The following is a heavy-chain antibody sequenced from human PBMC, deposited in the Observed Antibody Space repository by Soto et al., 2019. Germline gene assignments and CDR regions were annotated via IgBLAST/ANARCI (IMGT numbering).Heavy chain of an antibody. CDR2: ISGSGGST. J-gene: IGHJ4*02. CDR1: GFTFSSYA. D-gene: IGHD6-13*01. CDR3: AKKRGGHPQLAHAGSGYFDY. V-gene: IGHV3-23*01. Sequence: GGSLRLSCAASGFTFSSYAMSWVRQAPGKGLEWVSAISGSGGSTYYADSVKGRFTISRDNSRNTLYQQMNSLRAEDTAVYYCAKKRGGHPQLAHAGSGYFDYWGQGTLVTVSS.